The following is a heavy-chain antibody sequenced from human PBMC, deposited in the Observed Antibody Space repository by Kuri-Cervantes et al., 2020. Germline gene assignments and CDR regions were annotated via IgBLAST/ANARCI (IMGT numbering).Heavy chain of an antibody. CDR3: ARSRSGDY. CDR2: IRYDENNK. CDR1: GFTFSNYG. D-gene: IGHD3-10*01. V-gene: IGHV3-30*02. J-gene: IGHJ4*02. Sequence: GESLKISCAASGFTFSNYGMHWVRQAPGKGLEWVAFIRYDENNKYYADSVKGRFTISRDNTKNSLYLQMNSLRAEDTAVYYCARSRSGDYWGQGTLVTVSS.